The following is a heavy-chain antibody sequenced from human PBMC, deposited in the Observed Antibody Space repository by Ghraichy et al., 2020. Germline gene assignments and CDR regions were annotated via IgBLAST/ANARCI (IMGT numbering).Heavy chain of an antibody. D-gene: IGHD5-18*01. CDR1: GFTFSNAW. Sequence: GALRLSCAASGFTFSNAWMSWVRQAPGKGLEWVGRIKSKTDGGTTDYAAPVKGRFTISRDDSKNTLYLQMNSLKTEDTAVYYCTTDGWIQLWNELDYWGQGTLVTVSS. J-gene: IGHJ4*02. CDR3: TTDGWIQLWNELDY. CDR2: IKSKTDGGTT. V-gene: IGHV3-15*01.